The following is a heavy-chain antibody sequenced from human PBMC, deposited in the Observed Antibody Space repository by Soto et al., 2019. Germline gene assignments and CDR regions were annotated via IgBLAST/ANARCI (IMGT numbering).Heavy chain of an antibody. D-gene: IGHD1-26*01. CDR3: ATQEVGGSYVYTFDP. J-gene: IGHJ5*02. V-gene: IGHV4-39*01. Sequence: ISSSNYYWGWIRQPPGKGLEWIGSIYYSGSTYYNPSLKSRVTISVDTSKNQFSLKLSSVTAADTAVYYCATQEVGGSYVYTFDPWGQGTPVTVSS. CDR1: ISSSNYY. CDR2: IYYSGST.